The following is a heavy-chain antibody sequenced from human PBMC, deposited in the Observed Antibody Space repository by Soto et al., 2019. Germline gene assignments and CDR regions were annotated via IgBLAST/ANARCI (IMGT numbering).Heavy chain of an antibody. J-gene: IGHJ5*02. V-gene: IGHV1-69*12. CDR3: ARGGFWSGYYSWFDP. Sequence: QVQLVQSGAEVKKPGSSVKVSCKTSGGTISNYAISWVRQAPGQGLEWMGGIIPLFGTTNYAQKFQGRVTITGDESTRTAYIEMSSLKSEDTAVYYCARGGFWSGYYSWFDPWGQGTLVTVSS. CDR1: GGTISNYA. D-gene: IGHD3-3*01. CDR2: IIPLFGTT.